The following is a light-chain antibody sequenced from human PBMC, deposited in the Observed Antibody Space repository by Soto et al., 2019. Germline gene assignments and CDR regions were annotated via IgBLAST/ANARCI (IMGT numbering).Light chain of an antibody. CDR3: QHYSNWPPT. V-gene: IGKV3-15*01. CDR1: ESVHRN. CDR2: YAS. Sequence: EVVMTQSPATLSVSPGERVTLSCRASESVHRNLAGYQQKPGHGPSLLIYYASTRATGGPDRFTGSGSRTEFTLTISRQQAEDFGYYHCQHYSNWPPTFGPGTKVEIK. J-gene: IGKJ3*01.